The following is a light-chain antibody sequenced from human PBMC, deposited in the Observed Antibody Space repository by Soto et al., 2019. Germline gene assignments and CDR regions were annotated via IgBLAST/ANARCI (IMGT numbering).Light chain of an antibody. J-gene: IGLJ1*01. CDR3: RSYAGSNTYV. V-gene: IGLV2-8*01. CDR2: EVV. Sequence: QSALTQPPSASGSPGESLIISCTGTKNDIGVYDFVSWYQHHPGKAPRLIIYEVVQRPSGVPDRFSGSKSGNTASLTVSGLQVADEADYFCRSYAGSNTYVFGSGTKLTVL. CDR1: KNDIGVYDF.